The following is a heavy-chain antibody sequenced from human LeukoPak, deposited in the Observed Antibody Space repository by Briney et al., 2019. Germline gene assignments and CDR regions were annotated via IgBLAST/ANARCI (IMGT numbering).Heavy chain of an antibody. J-gene: IGHJ4*02. D-gene: IGHD6-19*01. V-gene: IGHV4-4*07. CDR1: GGSISSYY. CDR2: IFTSGST. Sequence: SETLSLTCTVSGGSISSYYWSWIRQSAGKGLEWIGRIFTSGSTNYNPSLKSRVTMSVDTSKKQFSLKLNSVTAADTAVYYCASLTSGSSGWRTSRDYWGQGTLVTVSS. CDR3: ASLTSGSSGWRTSRDY.